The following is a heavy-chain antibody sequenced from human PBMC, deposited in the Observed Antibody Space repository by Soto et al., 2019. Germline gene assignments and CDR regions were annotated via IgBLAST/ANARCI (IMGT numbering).Heavy chain of an antibody. D-gene: IGHD6-19*01. CDR1: GFTVSSNY. Sequence: GGSLRLSCAASGFTVSSNYMSWVRQAPGKGLEWVSVIYSGGSTYYADSVKGRFTISRDNSKNTLYPQMNSLRAEDTAVYYCVLYSSGWQFDYWGQGTLVTVSS. CDR3: VLYSSGWQFDY. V-gene: IGHV3-66*01. J-gene: IGHJ4*02. CDR2: IYSGGST.